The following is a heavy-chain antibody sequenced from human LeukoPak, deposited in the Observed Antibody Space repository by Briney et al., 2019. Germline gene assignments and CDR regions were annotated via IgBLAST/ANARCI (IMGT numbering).Heavy chain of an antibody. J-gene: IGHJ4*02. CDR1: GYTFTSYG. V-gene: IGHV1-18*01. CDR3: ARVSGYDEHNPFDY. D-gene: IGHD5-12*01. CDR2: ISAYNGNT. Sequence: ASVKVSCKASGYTFTSYGISWVRQAPGQGLERMGWISAYNGNTNYAQKLQGRVTMTTDTSTSTAYMELRSLRSDDTAVYYCARVSGYDEHNPFDYWGQGTLVTVSS.